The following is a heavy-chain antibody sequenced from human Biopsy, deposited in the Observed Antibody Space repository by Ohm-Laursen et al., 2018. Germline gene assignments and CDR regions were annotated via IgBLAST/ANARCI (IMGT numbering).Heavy chain of an antibody. CDR2: ISHDGSVK. D-gene: IGHD6-13*01. V-gene: IGHV3-30*18. CDR3: AKEETAYSSTSLDY. CDR1: GFTFSNYG. Sequence: SLRLSCAASGFTFSNYGMQWVRQAPGKGLEWVAVISHDGSVKHYADSVKGRFTISRDNAKNTLFLQMNSLRAEDTAVYYCAKEETAYSSTSLDYWGQGTLVTVSS. J-gene: IGHJ4*02.